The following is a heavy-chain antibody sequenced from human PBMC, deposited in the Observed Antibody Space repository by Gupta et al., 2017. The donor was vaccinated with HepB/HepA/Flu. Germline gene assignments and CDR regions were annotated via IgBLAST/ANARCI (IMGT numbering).Heavy chain of an antibody. J-gene: IGHJ4*02. Sequence: QITLKESGPTLVKPTQTLTLTCSFSGFSLSTSGVGIGWIRQPPGKAPEWLALIHWDDDKRYSPSQQSRLTITADASKNLVVLSMTNMDPVEGGTYYCAHRRALAGDWNTGYFDYWGQGTLVTVSS. V-gene: IGHV2-5*02. CDR3: AHRRALAGDWNTGYFDY. D-gene: IGHD1/OR15-1a*01. CDR2: IHWDDDK. CDR1: GFSLSTSGVG.